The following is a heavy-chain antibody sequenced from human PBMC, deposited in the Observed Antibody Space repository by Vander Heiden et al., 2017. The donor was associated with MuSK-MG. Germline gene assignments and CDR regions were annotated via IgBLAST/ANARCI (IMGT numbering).Heavy chain of an antibody. Sequence: EVPLVESGGGLVQPGGSLRLACAASGFTFSSYCMHCVRQAPGKGLVLVSRINRDGRSTSDADSVKGRFSISRDNAKNTLYLKMKSLRAEDTAVYYGARAWGSYLDIWGQGTMVTVYS. CDR2: INRDGRST. D-gene: IGHD3-16*01. J-gene: IGHJ3*02. CDR3: ARAWGSYLDI. CDR1: GFTFSSYC. V-gene: IGHV3-74*01.